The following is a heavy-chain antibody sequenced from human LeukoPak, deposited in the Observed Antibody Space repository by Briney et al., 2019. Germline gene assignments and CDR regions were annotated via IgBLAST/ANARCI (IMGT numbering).Heavy chain of an antibody. Sequence: ASVKVSCKASGYTFTSFGITWVRQAPGQGLEWIGWISNFDAKTNYAQKFDGRVTMTTDSSTSTAYLELIRLKSDDTVVYYCARDLPFEGVLEWLLEYWGQGTLVTVSS. D-gene: IGHD3-3*01. V-gene: IGHV1-18*04. CDR2: ISNFDAKT. CDR1: GYTFTSFG. CDR3: ARDLPFEGVLEWLLEY. J-gene: IGHJ1*01.